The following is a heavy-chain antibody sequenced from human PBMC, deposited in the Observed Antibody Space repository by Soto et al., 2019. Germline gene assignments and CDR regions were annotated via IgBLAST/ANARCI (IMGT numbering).Heavy chain of an antibody. CDR1: GFTFSTYA. V-gene: IGHV3-30-3*01. CDR3: ARSIAVAGLDY. Sequence: PGGSLRLSCAASGFTFSTYAVHWVRQAPGKGLEWVAVISNDESKKYYANSVKGRFTISRGNSNNTGYLQMNSLRREDTAIYYCARSIAVAGLDYWGPGTLVTVSS. CDR2: ISNDESKK. J-gene: IGHJ4*02. D-gene: IGHD6-19*01.